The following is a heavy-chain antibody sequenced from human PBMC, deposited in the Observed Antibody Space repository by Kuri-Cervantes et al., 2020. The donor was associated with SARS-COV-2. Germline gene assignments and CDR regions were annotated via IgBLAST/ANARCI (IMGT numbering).Heavy chain of an antibody. CDR2: ISSSGSTI. CDR1: GFTFSDYY. D-gene: IGHD3-3*01. CDR3: AKVLSVRFPYYMDV. Sequence: GGSLRLSCAASGFTFSDYYMSWIRQAPGKGLEWVSYISSSGSTIYYADSVKGRFTISRDNAKNSLYLQMNSLRAEDTAVYYCAKVLSVRFPYYMDVWGKGTTVTVSS. V-gene: IGHV3-11*04. J-gene: IGHJ6*03.